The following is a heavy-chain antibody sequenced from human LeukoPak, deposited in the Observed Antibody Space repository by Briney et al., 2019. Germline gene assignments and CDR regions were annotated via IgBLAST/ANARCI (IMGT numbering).Heavy chain of an antibody. V-gene: IGHV3-30*18. J-gene: IGHJ4*02. CDR3: AKDLSPERFGKLFDY. CDR1: GFTFSSYG. CDR2: ISYDGSNK. D-gene: IGHD3-10*01. Sequence: GGSLRLSCAASGFTFSSYGMHWVRQAPGKGLEWVAVISYDGSNKYYADSVKGRFTISRDNSKNTLYLQMNSLRAEDTAVYYCAKDLSPERFGKLFDYWGQGTLVTVSS.